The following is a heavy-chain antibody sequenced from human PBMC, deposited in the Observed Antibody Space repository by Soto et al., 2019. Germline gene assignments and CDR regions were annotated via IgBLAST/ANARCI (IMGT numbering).Heavy chain of an antibody. V-gene: IGHV1-8*01. CDR1: GYTFTSYD. J-gene: IGHJ6*02. CDR3: ARVWTVGGYYYYGMDV. D-gene: IGHD3-10*01. CDR2: MNPNSGNT. Sequence: VASVKVSCKASGYTFTSYDINWVRQATGQGLEWMGWMNPNSGNTGYAQKFQGRVTMTRNTSISTAYMELSSLRSEDTAVYYCARVWTVGGYYYYGMDVWGQGTTVTVSS.